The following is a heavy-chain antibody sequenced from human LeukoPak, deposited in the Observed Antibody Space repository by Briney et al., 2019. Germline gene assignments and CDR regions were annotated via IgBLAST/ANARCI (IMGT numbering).Heavy chain of an antibody. CDR1: GFSFRNYA. CDR2: ISDSGGAT. V-gene: IGHV3-23*01. D-gene: IGHD4-17*01. Sequence: GGSLRLSCAASGFSFRNYAMSWVRQAPGKGLEWVSSISDSGGATYYADSVKGRFTISRDNSRNTLYLQLNSLGADGTAVYYCAKIAPWGAVTTTDGFDYWGQGTLVTVSS. CDR3: AKIAPWGAVTTTDGFDY. J-gene: IGHJ4*02.